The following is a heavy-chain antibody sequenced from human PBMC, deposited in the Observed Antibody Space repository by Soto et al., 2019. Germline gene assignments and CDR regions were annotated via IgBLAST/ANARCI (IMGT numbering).Heavy chain of an antibody. Sequence: QVQLVQSGAEVKKPGASVKVSCKASGYTFTSYGISWVRQAPGQGLEWMGRISGYNGNTNYAQKLQGRVTMTTDTSTSTGHMELGSLRSDDTAVYYFARDRGYNWNYGWFDPWGQGNLVTVSS. J-gene: IGHJ5*02. CDR1: GYTFTSYG. D-gene: IGHD1-7*01. V-gene: IGHV1-18*01. CDR3: ARDRGYNWNYGWFDP. CDR2: ISGYNGNT.